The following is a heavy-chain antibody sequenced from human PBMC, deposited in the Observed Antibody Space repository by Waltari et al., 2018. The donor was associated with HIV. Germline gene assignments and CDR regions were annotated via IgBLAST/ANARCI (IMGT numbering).Heavy chain of an antibody. J-gene: IGHJ4*02. CDR3: AREYFYDSSGYYYRSTFDY. V-gene: IGHV3-7*01. CDR2: IKPDGSET. Sequence: EVQLVESGGGLVQPGESLRLSCAASGFTFSSHWMSWVRQAPGKGLEWVANIKPDGSETYYVDSVKGRFTISRDNAKTSLYLQMNSLRAEDTAVYFCAREYFYDSSGYYYRSTFDYWGQGTLVTVSS. D-gene: IGHD3-22*01. CDR1: GFTFSSHW.